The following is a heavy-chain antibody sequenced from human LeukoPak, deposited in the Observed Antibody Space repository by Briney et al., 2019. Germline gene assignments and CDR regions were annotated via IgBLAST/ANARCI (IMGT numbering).Heavy chain of an antibody. D-gene: IGHD4-23*01. Sequence: ASVKVSCKASGYTFTSYGISWVRQAPGQGLEWMGWISAYNGNTNYAQKVQGRVTMTTDTSTSTVYMDLRSLRSDDTAVYYCATRDIITPRTIRDYYYYYYMDVWGKGTTVTISS. CDR3: ATRDIITPRTIRDYYYYYYMDV. CDR1: GYTFTSYG. V-gene: IGHV1-18*01. CDR2: ISAYNGNT. J-gene: IGHJ6*03.